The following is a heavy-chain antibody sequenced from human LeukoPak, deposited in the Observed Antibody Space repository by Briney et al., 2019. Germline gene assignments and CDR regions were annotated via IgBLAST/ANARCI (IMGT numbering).Heavy chain of an antibody. V-gene: IGHV4-59*01. CDR1: GGSISSYY. D-gene: IGHD2-2*01. Sequence: TSETLSLTCTVSGGSISSYYWSWIRQPPGKGLEWIWYIYYSGSTNYNPSLKSRVTISVDTSKNQFSLKLSSVTAADTAVYYCAREPRIVVVPAAILGAFDIWGQGTMVTVSS. CDR2: IYYSGST. CDR3: AREPRIVVVPAAILGAFDI. J-gene: IGHJ3*02.